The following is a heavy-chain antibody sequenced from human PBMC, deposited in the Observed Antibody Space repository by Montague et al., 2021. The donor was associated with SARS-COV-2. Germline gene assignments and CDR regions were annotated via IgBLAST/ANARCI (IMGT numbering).Heavy chain of an antibody. CDR3: ASGRMVPYSSSWTTLYYYYGMDV. Sequence: CAISGDSVSSNSAAWNWIRQSPSRGLEWLGRIYYRSKWYNDYAVSVKSRITINPDTSKNQFSQQLNSVTPEDTAVYYCASGRMVPYSSSWTTLYYYYGMDVWGQGTTVTVSS. CDR1: GDSVSSNSAA. CDR2: IYYRSKWYN. D-gene: IGHD6-13*01. J-gene: IGHJ6*02. V-gene: IGHV6-1*01.